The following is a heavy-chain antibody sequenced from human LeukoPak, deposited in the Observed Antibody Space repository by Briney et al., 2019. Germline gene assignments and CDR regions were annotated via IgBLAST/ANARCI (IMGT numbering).Heavy chain of an antibody. D-gene: IGHD6-19*01. CDR1: GYTFTGYF. Sequence: SVKVSCKASGYTFTGYFMHWVRQAPGQGLEWMGWINPNNGVTKYAQKFQGRVTMTRDTSISTGYMELSRLTSDDTAVYYCASSSGWYGSWFDPWGQGTLVTVSS. CDR3: ASSSGWYGSWFDP. CDR2: INPNNGVT. J-gene: IGHJ5*02. V-gene: IGHV1-2*02.